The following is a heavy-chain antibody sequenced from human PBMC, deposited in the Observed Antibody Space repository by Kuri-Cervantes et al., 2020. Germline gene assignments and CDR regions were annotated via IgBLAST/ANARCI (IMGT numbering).Heavy chain of an antibody. CDR1: GGSISSGGYY. V-gene: IGHV4-31*02. Sequence: SCTVSGGSISSGGYYWSWIRQHPGKGLEWIGYIYYSGSTYYNPSLKSRVTISVDTSKNQFSPKLSYVTAADTAVYYCARGRTNFDYWGQGTLVTVSS. D-gene: IGHD1-14*01. CDR2: IYYSGST. CDR3: ARGRTNFDY. J-gene: IGHJ4*02.